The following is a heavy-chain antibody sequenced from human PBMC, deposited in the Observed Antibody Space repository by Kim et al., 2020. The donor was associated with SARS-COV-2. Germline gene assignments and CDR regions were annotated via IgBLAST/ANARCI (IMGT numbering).Heavy chain of an antibody. Sequence: GGSLRLSCAASGFTVSSNYMSWVRQAPGKGLEWVSIIYSGGSTYYADSVKDRFTISRDNSKNTLYLQMNSLTAEDTAVYYCASQIRYYDSSAFDYWGQGTLVTVSS. CDR3: ASQIRYYDSSAFDY. D-gene: IGHD3-22*01. J-gene: IGHJ4*02. CDR1: GFTVSSNY. CDR2: IYSGGST. V-gene: IGHV3-66*04.